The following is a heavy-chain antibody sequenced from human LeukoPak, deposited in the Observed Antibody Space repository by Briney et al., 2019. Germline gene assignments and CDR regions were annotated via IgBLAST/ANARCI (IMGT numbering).Heavy chain of an antibody. V-gene: IGHV1-46*01. D-gene: IGHD2-8*01. CDR2: IKPRDDST. CDR1: GFTFSSYH. CDR3: ARDFVWAVDY. J-gene: IGHJ4*02. Sequence: GASVKVSCKAFGFTFSSYHIHGVRQAPGQGLEWMGIIKPRDDSTIYAQKFQGRLIMTWDTSTSTAYMDLSSLRSDDTALYYCARDFVWAVDYWGQGSLVTVSS.